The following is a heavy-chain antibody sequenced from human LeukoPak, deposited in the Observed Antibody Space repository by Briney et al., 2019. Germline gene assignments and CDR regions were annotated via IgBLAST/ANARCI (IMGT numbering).Heavy chain of an antibody. CDR1: GFTFDVYG. CDR3: ARDPSPTGSGSYYDY. V-gene: IGHV3-20*04. D-gene: IGHD3-10*01. J-gene: IGHJ4*02. CDR2: INWNGGST. Sequence: GGSLRLSCAASGFTFDVYGMGWVRQAPGKGLEWVSGINWNGGSTGYADSVKGRFTISRDNAKNSLYLQMNSLRAEDTALYYCARDPSPTGSGSYYDYWGQGTLVTVSS.